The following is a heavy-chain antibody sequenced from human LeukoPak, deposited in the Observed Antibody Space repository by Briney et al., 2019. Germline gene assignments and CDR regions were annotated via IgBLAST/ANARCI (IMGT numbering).Heavy chain of an antibody. CDR2: INHSGST. Sequence: SETLSLTCAVYGGSFSGYYWSWIRQPPGKGLEWIGEINHSGSTNYNPSLKSRVTISVDTSKNQFSLKLSSVTAADTAVYYCPRVSCSSTSCYTPFYGMDVWGQGTTVTVSS. J-gene: IGHJ6*02. CDR1: GGSFSGYY. V-gene: IGHV4-34*01. D-gene: IGHD2-2*02. CDR3: PRVSCSSTSCYTPFYGMDV.